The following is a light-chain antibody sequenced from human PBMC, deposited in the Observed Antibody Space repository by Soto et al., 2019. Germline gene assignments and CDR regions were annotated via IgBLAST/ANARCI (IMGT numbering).Light chain of an antibody. CDR1: SSDVGAYDH. J-gene: IGLJ1*01. CDR2: ELA. Sequence: QSALTQPPSAYGSPGQSVTIPCTGTSSDVGAYDHVSWYQQHPGKAPKLIIYELAKRPAGVPDRFSGSKSGNTASLTVSGLQAEDEADYFCSSDAGDHNYVFGTGTKVTVL. V-gene: IGLV2-8*01. CDR3: SSDAGDHNYV.